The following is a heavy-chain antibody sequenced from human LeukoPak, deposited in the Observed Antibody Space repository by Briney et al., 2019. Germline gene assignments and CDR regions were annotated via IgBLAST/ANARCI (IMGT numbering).Heavy chain of an antibody. CDR3: TSRDCSSTSCYRDPTYYYYYMDV. CDR2: IRSKANSYAT. Sequence: GESLKLSCAASGFTFSGSAMHWVRQASGKGLEWVGCIRSKANSYATAYAASVKGRFTISRDDSKNTAYLQMNSLKTEDTAVYYCTSRDCSSTSCYRDPTYYYYYMDVWGKGTTVTVSS. J-gene: IGHJ6*03. D-gene: IGHD2-2*01. V-gene: IGHV3-73*01. CDR1: GFTFSGSA.